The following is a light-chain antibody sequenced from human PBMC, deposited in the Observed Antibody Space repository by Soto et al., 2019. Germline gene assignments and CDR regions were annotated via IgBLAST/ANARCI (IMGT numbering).Light chain of an antibody. Sequence: EIVLTQSPGTLSLSRGERATLSCRASQSVSSSYLAWYQQKPGQAPRLLIYGASSRATGIPDRFSGSGSGTDFTITISRLEPADFAVYYCQQYGSSRTFGQGTKVEIK. CDR1: QSVSSSY. J-gene: IGKJ1*01. CDR3: QQYGSSRT. CDR2: GAS. V-gene: IGKV3-20*01.